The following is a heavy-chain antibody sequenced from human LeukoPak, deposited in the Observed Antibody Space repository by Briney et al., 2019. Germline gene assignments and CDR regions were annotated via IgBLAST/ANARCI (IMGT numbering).Heavy chain of an antibody. CDR1: GFTFDDYA. J-gene: IGHJ6*02. V-gene: IGHV3-9*01. D-gene: IGHD6-6*01. Sequence: PGRSLRLSCAASGFTFDDYAMHWVRQAPGKGLEWVSGISWNSGSIGYADSVKGRFTISRDNAKNTLYLQMNSLRAEDTAVYYCVRDSYSNSAGYYYYYGMDVWGQGTTVTVSS. CDR3: VRDSYSNSAGYYYYYGMDV. CDR2: ISWNSGSI.